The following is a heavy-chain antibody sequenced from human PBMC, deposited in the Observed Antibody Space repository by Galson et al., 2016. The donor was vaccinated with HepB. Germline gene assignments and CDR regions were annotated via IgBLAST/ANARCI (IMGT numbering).Heavy chain of an antibody. Sequence: SLRLSCAASGFTFSSYAMSWVRQAPGKGLEWVSAISGGGGSTYYPDSVKGRFTISRDNSKNTLYLQMNSLRAEDTAVYYCAKDPFYYDSSAYYYHWGQGPLVTVSS. J-gene: IGHJ5*02. CDR1: GFTFSSYA. CDR3: AKDPFYYDSSAYYYH. V-gene: IGHV3-23*01. CDR2: ISGGGGST. D-gene: IGHD3-22*01.